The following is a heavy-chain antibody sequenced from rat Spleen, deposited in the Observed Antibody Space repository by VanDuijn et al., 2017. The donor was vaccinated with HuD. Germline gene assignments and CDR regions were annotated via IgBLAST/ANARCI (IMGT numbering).Heavy chain of an antibody. J-gene: IGHJ2*01. CDR2: IWSGGST. CDR3: ARHSYYGYTYYFDY. CDR1: GLSLTSNS. D-gene: IGHD1-7*01. Sequence: QVQLKESGPGLVQPSQTMSLTCTVSGLSLTSNSVNWLRPPPDDGLEWIGGIWSGGSTDDNSTLKSRLSISRDTSKSQVLLKMNSLQTEDTAMYFCARHSYYGYTYYFDYWGQGVMVTVSS. V-gene: IGHV2-47*01.